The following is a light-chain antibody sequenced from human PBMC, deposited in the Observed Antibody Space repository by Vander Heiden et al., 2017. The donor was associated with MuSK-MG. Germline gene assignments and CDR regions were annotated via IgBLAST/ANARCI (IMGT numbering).Light chain of an antibody. V-gene: IGKV1-39*01. Sequence: DIQMTQSPSSLSASVGDRVTITCRASQSISSYLNWYQQKPGKAPKLLIYAASSLRSGVPSRFSASGSGTDFTLTISSLQPEDFATYYFQQSYSIPQTFGQGTKVEIK. CDR1: QSISSY. CDR3: QQSYSIPQT. CDR2: AAS. J-gene: IGKJ1*01.